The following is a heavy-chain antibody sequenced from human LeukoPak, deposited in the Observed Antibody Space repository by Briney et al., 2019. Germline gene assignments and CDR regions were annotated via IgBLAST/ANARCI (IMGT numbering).Heavy chain of an antibody. V-gene: IGHV4-61*09. Sequence: SETLSLTCTVSGGSISSSSYCWRWIRQPAGKGLEWIGHIHTSGSTNYNSSLKSRVTISVDTSKNQFSLKLSSVTAADTAVYYCAREEALGSGSFDYWGQGTLVTVSS. D-gene: IGHD1-26*01. CDR1: GGSISSSSYC. J-gene: IGHJ4*02. CDR2: IHTSGST. CDR3: AREEALGSGSFDY.